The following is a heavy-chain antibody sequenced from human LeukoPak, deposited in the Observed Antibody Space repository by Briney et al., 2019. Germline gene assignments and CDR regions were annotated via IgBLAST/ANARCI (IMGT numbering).Heavy chain of an antibody. CDR1: GYTFTSYY. D-gene: IGHD1-14*01. V-gene: IGHV1-46*01. J-gene: IGHJ6*03. CDR2: INPSGGST. CDR3: ATASPRDYYYMDV. Sequence: ASVKVSCKASGYTFTSYYMHWVRQAPGQGLEWMGIINPSGGSTSYAQKFQGRVTMTRDMSTSTVYMELSSLRSEDTAVYYCATASPRDYYYMDVRGKGTTVTVSS.